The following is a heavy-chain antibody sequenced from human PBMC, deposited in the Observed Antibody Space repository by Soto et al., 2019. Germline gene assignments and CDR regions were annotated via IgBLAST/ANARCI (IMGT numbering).Heavy chain of an antibody. J-gene: IGHJ5*02. CDR3: ARHIGSGWFDVGFNWFDP. CDR2: IYYSGST. CDR1: GGSISSSSYY. D-gene: IGHD6-19*01. Sequence: SETLFLTCTVSGGSISSSSYYWGWIRQPPGKGLEWIGSIYYSGSTYYNPSLKSRVTISVDTSKNQFSLKLSSVTAADTAVYYCARHIGSGWFDVGFNWFDPWGQGTLVTVSS. V-gene: IGHV4-39*01.